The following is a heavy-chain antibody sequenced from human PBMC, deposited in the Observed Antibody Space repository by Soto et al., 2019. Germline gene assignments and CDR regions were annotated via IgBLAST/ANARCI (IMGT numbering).Heavy chain of an antibody. V-gene: IGHV1-58*01. J-gene: IGHJ6*02. CDR1: GFTFTSSS. D-gene: IGHD3-3*01. CDR3: AADPGFWSGYYIIRVPSYGMDV. Sequence: ASVKVSCKASGFTFTSSSVQWVRQARGQRLEWIGWIVVGSGNTNYAQKFQERVTITRDMSTSTAYMELSSLRSEDTAVYYCAADPGFWSGYYIIRVPSYGMDVWGQGTTVTVSS. CDR2: IVVGSGNT.